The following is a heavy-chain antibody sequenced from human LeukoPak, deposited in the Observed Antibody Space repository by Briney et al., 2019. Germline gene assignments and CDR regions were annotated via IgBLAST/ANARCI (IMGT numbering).Heavy chain of an antibody. CDR2: ISGSGGST. J-gene: IGHJ4*02. CDR1: GFTFSSYA. V-gene: IGHV3-23*01. Sequence: GGSLRLSCAASGFTFSSYAMSWVRQAPGKGLEWVSAISGSGGSTYYADSVKGRFTISRDNAKKSLYLQMNNLRAEDTAVYYCARPRWGDWGQGTLVTVSS. D-gene: IGHD3-16*01. CDR3: ARPRWGD.